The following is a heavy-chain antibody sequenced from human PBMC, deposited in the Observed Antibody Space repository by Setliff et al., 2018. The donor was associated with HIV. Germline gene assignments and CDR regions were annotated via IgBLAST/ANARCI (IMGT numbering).Heavy chain of an antibody. V-gene: IGHV4-34*01. CDR3: GSIMVGGAMSYSYYYMDV. J-gene: IGHJ6*03. D-gene: IGHD3-16*01. CDR2: INRSGST. CDR1: GGSFSSYS. Sequence: SETLSLTCAVYGGSFSSYSWTWIRQPSGKGLEWIGEINRSGSTNYNPSLKSRLTIIVHTSKNQFSLKLNSVTAADTAVYYCGSIMVGGAMSYSYYYMDVWGKGTTVTVSS.